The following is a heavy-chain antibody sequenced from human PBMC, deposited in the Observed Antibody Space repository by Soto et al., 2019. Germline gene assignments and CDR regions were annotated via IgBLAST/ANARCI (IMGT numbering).Heavy chain of an antibody. CDR3: AKDRTGSSSRGYYYYYGMDV. D-gene: IGHD6-6*01. Sequence: GGSLRLSCAASGFTFSSYGMHWVRQAPGKGLEWVAVISYDGSNKYYADSVKGRFTISRDNSKNTLYLQMNSLRAEDTAVYYCAKDRTGSSSRGYYYYYGMDVWGHGTTVTVSS. CDR1: GFTFSSYG. CDR2: ISYDGSNK. V-gene: IGHV3-30*18. J-gene: IGHJ6*02.